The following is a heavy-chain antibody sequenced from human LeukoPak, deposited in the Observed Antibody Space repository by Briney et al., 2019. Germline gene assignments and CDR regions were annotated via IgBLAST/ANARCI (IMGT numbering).Heavy chain of an antibody. D-gene: IGHD3-22*01. CDR2: ISAYNGNT. Sequence: GASVKVSCKASGGTFSSYAISWVRQAPGQGLEWMGWISAYNGNTNYAQKLQGRVTMTTDTSTSTAYMELRSLRSDDTAVYYCARAANYYDSSGYYFFDYWGQGTLVTVSS. CDR1: GGTFSSYA. V-gene: IGHV1-18*01. CDR3: ARAANYYDSSGYYFFDY. J-gene: IGHJ4*02.